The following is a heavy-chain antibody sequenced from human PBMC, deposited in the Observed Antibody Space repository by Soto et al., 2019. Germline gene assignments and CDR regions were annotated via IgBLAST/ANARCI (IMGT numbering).Heavy chain of an antibody. CDR2: IYSGGST. V-gene: IGHV3-53*04. CDR3: ARVGRVVVAAAGNYYYYGMDV. CDR1: GFTVSSNC. D-gene: IGHD2-15*01. J-gene: IGHJ6*02. Sequence: EVQLVESGGGLVQPGGSLRLSCAASGFTVSSNCMSWVRQAPGKGLEWVSVIYSGGSTYYADTVKGRFTISRHNSKNTLYLQMNSLRAEDTAVYYSARVGRVVVAAAGNYYYYGMDVWGQGTTVTVSS.